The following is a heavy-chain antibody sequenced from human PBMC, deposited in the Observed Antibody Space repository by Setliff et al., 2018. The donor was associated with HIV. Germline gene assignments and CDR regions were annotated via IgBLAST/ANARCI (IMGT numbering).Heavy chain of an antibody. CDR2: IYYSGTT. V-gene: IGHV4-39*01. CDR3: ARRSGGYDLFFDS. D-gene: IGHD5-12*01. J-gene: IGHJ5*02. Sequence: SETLSLTCTVSGNSTTSSDYYWGWVRQPPGKGLEWIGSIYYSGTTYHNPSLKSRVTISVHTSKNLLSLSLVSVTATDTTIYYCARRSGGYDLFFDSWGQGMLVTVSS. CDR1: GNSTTSSDYY.